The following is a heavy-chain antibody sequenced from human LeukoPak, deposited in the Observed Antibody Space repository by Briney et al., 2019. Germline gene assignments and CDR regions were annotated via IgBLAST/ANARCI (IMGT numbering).Heavy chain of an antibody. Sequence: ASVKVSCKASGYTFTGYYMHWVRQAPGQGLEWMGWISIYNGNTNYAQKLQGRVTMTTDTSTSTVYMEVRSLRSDDTAVYYCARDGHRRYHYDSSGREDAFDIWGQGTMVTVSS. V-gene: IGHV1-18*04. J-gene: IGHJ3*02. CDR2: ISIYNGNT. CDR1: GYTFTGYY. D-gene: IGHD3-22*01. CDR3: ARDGHRRYHYDSSGREDAFDI.